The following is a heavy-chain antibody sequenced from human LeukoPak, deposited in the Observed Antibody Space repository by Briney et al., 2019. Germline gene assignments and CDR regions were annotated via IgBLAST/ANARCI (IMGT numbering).Heavy chain of an antibody. CDR2: ITSAGGYK. J-gene: IGHJ4*02. V-gene: IGHV3-21*01. CDR3: ARSATYYAIDY. CDR1: GFTFSDYS. Sequence: PGGSLRLSCGASGFTFSDYSMNWVRQAPGKGLAWVASITSAGGYKYYADSVKGRFTISRDNSKNTLYLQMNSLRAEDTAVYYCARSATYYAIDYWGQGTLVTVSS. D-gene: IGHD2-2*01.